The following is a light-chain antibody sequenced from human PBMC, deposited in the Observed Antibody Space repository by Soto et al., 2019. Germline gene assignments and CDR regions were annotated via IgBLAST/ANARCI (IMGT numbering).Light chain of an antibody. V-gene: IGKV3-15*01. CDR1: QSVSSN. Sequence: EIVMTQSPATLSVSPGERATLSCRASQSVSSNLAWYPQKPGQAPRLLIYGASTRATGIPARFSGSGSGTEFTLTISSLQSEDFAVYYCQQYNNWPPMYTVGQGTKLEIK. J-gene: IGKJ2*01. CDR3: QQYNNWPPMYT. CDR2: GAS.